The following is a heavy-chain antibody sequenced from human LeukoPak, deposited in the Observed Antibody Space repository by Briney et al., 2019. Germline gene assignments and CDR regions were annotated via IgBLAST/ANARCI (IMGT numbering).Heavy chain of an antibody. CDR3: ARESVATIQRGFDY. J-gene: IGHJ4*02. V-gene: IGHV4-31*03. Sequence: SKTLSLTCTVSGGSISSGGYYWSWIRQHPGKGLEWIGYIYYSGSTYYNPSLKSRVTISVDTSKNQFSLKLSSVTAADTAVYYCARESVATIQRGFDYWGQGTLVTVSS. CDR2: IYYSGST. D-gene: IGHD5-12*01. CDR1: GGSISSGGYY.